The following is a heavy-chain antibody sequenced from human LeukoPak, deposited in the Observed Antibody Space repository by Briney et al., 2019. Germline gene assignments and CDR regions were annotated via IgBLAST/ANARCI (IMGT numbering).Heavy chain of an antibody. CDR3: ARGIVGATYFDY. J-gene: IGHJ4*02. CDR1: GYTFTSYY. CDR2: INRSGGST. D-gene: IGHD1-26*01. V-gene: IGHV1-46*01. Sequence: ASVKVSCTASGYTFTSYYMHWVRQAPGQGLEWMGIINRSGGSTSYAQKFQGRATMTRDTSTSTVYMELSSLRSEDTAVYYCARGIVGATYFDYWGQGTLVIVSS.